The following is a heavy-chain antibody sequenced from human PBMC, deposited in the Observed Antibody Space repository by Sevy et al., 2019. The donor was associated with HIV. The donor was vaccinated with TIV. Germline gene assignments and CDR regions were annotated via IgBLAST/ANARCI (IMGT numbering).Heavy chain of an antibody. Sequence: QPGGSLRLSCVASGFNFNIYSMSWVRQAPGKRLEWVSTLSFGCGRINHADSVQGRFTMSRDDSKKTVYLEMNSLRPEDTAVYYCAREGCTKPHDYWGQGTLVTVSS. CDR2: LSFGCGRI. CDR1: GFNFNIYS. D-gene: IGHD2-8*01. V-gene: IGHV3-23*01. CDR3: AREGCTKPHDY. J-gene: IGHJ4*02.